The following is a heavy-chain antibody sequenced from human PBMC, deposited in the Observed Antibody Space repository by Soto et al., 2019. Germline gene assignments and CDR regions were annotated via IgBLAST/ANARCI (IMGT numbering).Heavy chain of an antibody. Sequence: VRLEESGPGLVRPSGTLSLTSGVSGVSVVSSSWWSWVRQSPGKGLEWIGEVYLTGTTRYNPSLKGRVTISIDKSKNHVSLTLSSVTAADAAVYYCARGFQYWLPTFDWGQGIRVTVSS. D-gene: IGHD2-8*02. CDR2: VYLTGTT. V-gene: IGHV4-4*02. CDR1: GVSVVSSSW. J-gene: IGHJ4*02. CDR3: ARGFQYWLPTFD.